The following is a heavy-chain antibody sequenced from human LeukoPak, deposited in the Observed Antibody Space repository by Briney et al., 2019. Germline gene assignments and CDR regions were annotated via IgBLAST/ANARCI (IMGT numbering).Heavy chain of an antibody. CDR3: AKQLTMVRGVPDY. V-gene: IGHV3-23*01. D-gene: IGHD3-10*01. J-gene: IGHJ4*02. CDR2: ISGSGGST. Sequence: HPGGSLRLSCAASGFTFSSYAMSWVRQAPGKGLEWVSAISGSGGSTCYADSVKGRFTISRDNSKNTLYLQMNSLRAEDTAVYYCAKQLTMVRGVPDYWGQGTLVTVSS. CDR1: GFTFSSYA.